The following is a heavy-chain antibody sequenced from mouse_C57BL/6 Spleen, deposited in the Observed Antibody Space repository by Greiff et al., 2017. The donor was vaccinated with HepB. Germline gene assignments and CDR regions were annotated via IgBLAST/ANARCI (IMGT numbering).Heavy chain of an antibody. D-gene: IGHD1-1*01. CDR2: IDPETGGT. Sequence: QVQLQQSGAELVRPGASVTLSCKASGYTFTDYEMHWVKQTPVHGLEWIGAIDPETGGTAYNQKFKGKAILAADKSSSTAYMELRSLTSEDSAVYYCTIPVVAPDYWGQGTTLTVSS. J-gene: IGHJ2*01. CDR1: GYTFTDYE. V-gene: IGHV1-15*01. CDR3: TIPVVAPDY.